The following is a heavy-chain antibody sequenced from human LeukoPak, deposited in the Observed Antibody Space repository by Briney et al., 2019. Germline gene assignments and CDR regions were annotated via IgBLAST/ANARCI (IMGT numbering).Heavy chain of an antibody. J-gene: IGHJ2*01. Sequence: GGSLRLSCAASGFTFSDHSMNWVRQAPGKGLEWVSSISSSSSYIYYADSMKGRFTISRENAKNSLYLQMNSLRAGDTAVYYCAREGKDWYLDLWGRGTLVIVSS. CDR2: ISSSSSYI. D-gene: IGHD4-23*01. V-gene: IGHV3-21*01. CDR3: AREGKDWYLDL. CDR1: GFTFSDHS.